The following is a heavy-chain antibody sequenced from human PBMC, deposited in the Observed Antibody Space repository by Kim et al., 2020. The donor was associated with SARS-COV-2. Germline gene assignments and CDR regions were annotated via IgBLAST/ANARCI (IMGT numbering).Heavy chain of an antibody. CDR1: GGSFSGYY. Sequence: SETLSLTCAVYGGSFSGYYWSWIRQPPGKGLEWIGEINHSGSTNYNPSLKSRVTISVDTTKNQFSLKLSSVTAADTAVYYCARGRGLGDFWSGSYYYYYGMYVRGQGTTFSVS. CDR3: ARGRGLGDFWSGSYYYYYGMYV. CDR2: INHSGST. V-gene: IGHV4-34*01. J-gene: IGHJ6*02. D-gene: IGHD3-3*01.